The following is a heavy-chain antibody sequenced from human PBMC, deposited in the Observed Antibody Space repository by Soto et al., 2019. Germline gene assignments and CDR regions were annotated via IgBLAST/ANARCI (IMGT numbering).Heavy chain of an antibody. V-gene: IGHV3-53*01. Sequence: GGSLRLSCAVSGFTVSSNYMSWVRQAPGKGLEWVSVIYSGGSTFYADSVKGRFTISRDNSKNTLYLQMNSLRAEDTAVYYCARVALNANSGSFLSTDYYFDYWGQGTLVTVSS. CDR2: IYSGGST. J-gene: IGHJ4*02. CDR3: ARVALNANSGSFLSTDYYFDY. CDR1: GFTVSSNY. D-gene: IGHD1-26*01.